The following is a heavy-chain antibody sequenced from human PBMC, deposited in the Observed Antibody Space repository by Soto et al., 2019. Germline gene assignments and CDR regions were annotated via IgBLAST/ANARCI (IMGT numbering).Heavy chain of an antibody. D-gene: IGHD3-10*01. Sequence: GGSLRLSCAASGFTVSSNYMSWVRQAPGKGLEWVSVIYSDGTTYYADSVKGRFTISRDNSKNMLYLQVNSLRAEDTAVYYCARDRSGSSGYYGMDVWGQGTTVTVSS. V-gene: IGHV3-53*01. CDR3: ARDRSGSSGYYGMDV. J-gene: IGHJ6*02. CDR2: IYSDGTT. CDR1: GFTVSSNY.